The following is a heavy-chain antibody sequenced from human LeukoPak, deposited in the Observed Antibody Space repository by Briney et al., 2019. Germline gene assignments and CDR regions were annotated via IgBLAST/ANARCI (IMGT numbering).Heavy chain of an antibody. Sequence: GGSLRLSCVGYGFTFSTYAMSWVRQAPGKGLEWVSSITGGSGDNTYFADSVKGRFTISRDNSKNTLYLQMNSLSAEDTAMYYCARYRWGSSTSFDYWGQGTLVTVSS. CDR1: GFTFSTYA. D-gene: IGHD2-8*02. CDR3: ARYRWGSSTSFDY. CDR2: ITGGSGDNT. J-gene: IGHJ4*02. V-gene: IGHV3-23*01.